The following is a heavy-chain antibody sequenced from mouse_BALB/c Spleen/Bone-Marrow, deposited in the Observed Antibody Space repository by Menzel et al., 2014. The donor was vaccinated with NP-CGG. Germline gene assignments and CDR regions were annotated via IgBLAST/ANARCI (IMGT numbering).Heavy chain of an antibody. J-gene: IGHJ2*01. V-gene: IGHV1-63*01. CDR1: GYAFTNYW. CDR3: TRRRSLDY. Sequence: VQLQQSGTELVRPGTSVKISCKASGYAFTNYWLGRVKQRPGHGLEWIGDIYPGSGNTYYNEKSKGKATLTADKSSSTAYMQLSGLTSEDSAVYFCTRRRSLDYWGQGTTLTVSS. CDR2: IYPGSGNT.